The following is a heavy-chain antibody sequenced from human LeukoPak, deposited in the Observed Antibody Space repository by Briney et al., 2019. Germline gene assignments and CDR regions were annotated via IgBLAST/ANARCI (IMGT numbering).Heavy chain of an antibody. CDR2: IHYTGST. V-gene: IGHV4-59*08. CDR3: ARHDYDSSGYYPTDAFDI. CDR1: GGSISSYY. D-gene: IGHD3-22*01. J-gene: IGHJ3*02. Sequence: PSETLSLTCTVSGGSISSYYWSWIRQPPRKGLEWIGYIHYTGSTNYNPSLKSRVTISVDTSKNQFSLKLSSVTAADTAVYYCARHDYDSSGYYPTDAFDIWGQGTMVTVSS.